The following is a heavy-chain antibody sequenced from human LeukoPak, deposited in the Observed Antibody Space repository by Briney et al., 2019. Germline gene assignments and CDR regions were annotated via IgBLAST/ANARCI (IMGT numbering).Heavy chain of an antibody. V-gene: IGHV1-18*01. Sequence: ASVKVSCKASGGTFSNHAVSWVRQAPGQGLEWMGWISAYNGNTNYAQKFQGRVTMTTDTSTSTAYMELRSLRSDDTAVYYCARVVTTKGYYYYMDVWGKGTTVTISS. CDR3: ARVVTTKGYYYYMDV. D-gene: IGHD5-12*01. CDR2: ISAYNGNT. CDR1: GGTFSNHA. J-gene: IGHJ6*03.